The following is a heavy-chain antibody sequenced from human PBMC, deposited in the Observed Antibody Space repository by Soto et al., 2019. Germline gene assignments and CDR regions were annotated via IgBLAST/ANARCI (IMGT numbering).Heavy chain of an antibody. J-gene: IGHJ4*02. CDR1: GFTFSSYG. V-gene: IGHV3-30*03. D-gene: IGHD1-26*01. CDR2: ISYDGSTI. Sequence: PWGSLRLSCAASGFTFSSYGMHWVRQAPGKGLEWVAVISYDGSTIYYADSVKGRFTISRDNAKNSLYLQMNSLRAEDTAVYYCARESGYSGSTPPHFDYWGQGTLVTVYS. CDR3: ARESGYSGSTPPHFDY.